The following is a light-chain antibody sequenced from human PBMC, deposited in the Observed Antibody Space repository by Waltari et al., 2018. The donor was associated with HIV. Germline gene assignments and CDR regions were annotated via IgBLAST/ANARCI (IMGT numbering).Light chain of an antibody. CDR2: LGS. Sequence: IVMTQSPLSLPVTPAETASIPSRPSQSPLHINGLKYLAWYLQKPGQAPQLLIYLGSSRASGIPDRFSGSGAGTDFILTISRVEAEDGGVYYCQQDAETPWTFGGGTKVEIK. V-gene: IGKV2-28*01. CDR1: QSPLHINGLKY. J-gene: IGKJ4*02. CDR3: QQDAETPWT.